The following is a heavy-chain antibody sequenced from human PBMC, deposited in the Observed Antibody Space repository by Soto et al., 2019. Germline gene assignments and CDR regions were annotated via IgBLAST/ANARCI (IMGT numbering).Heavy chain of an antibody. V-gene: IGHV4-59*01. Sequence: SETLSLTCTVSGGSISTYYWSWIRQPPGKGLEWIGYIHSSGSSHYNPSLKSRVTISVDTSNNQFSLKLSSVTAADTAMYYCAGSYGNSWYGYWGQGTLVTVSS. CDR1: GGSISTYY. CDR2: IHSSGSS. D-gene: IGHD6-13*01. J-gene: IGHJ4*02. CDR3: AGSYGNSWYGY.